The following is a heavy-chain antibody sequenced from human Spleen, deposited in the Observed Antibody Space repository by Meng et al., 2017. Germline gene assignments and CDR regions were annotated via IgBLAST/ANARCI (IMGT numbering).Heavy chain of an antibody. CDR2: IIPIFGTA. V-gene: IGHV1-69*06. Sequence: SVKVSCKASGYTFTSYGISWVRQAPGQGLEWMGGIIPIFGTANYAQKFQGRVTITADKSTSTAYMELSSLRSEDTAVYYCARGPSGWYIYYYYGMDVWGQGTTVTVSS. D-gene: IGHD6-19*01. J-gene: IGHJ6*02. CDR3: ARGPSGWYIYYYYGMDV. CDR1: GYTFTSYG.